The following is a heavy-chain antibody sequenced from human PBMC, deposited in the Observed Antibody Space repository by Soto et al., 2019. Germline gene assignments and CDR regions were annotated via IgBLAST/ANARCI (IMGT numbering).Heavy chain of an antibody. D-gene: IGHD6-6*01. Sequence: GGSLRLSCAASGFTFSSYATSWVRQAPGKGLEWVSAISGSGGSTYYADSVKGRFTISRDNSKNTLYLQMKSLRAEDTAVYYCAKVVSSSSSRAFDIWGPGTMVTVSS. V-gene: IGHV3-23*01. CDR3: AKVVSSSSSRAFDI. J-gene: IGHJ3*02. CDR2: ISGSGGST. CDR1: GFTFSSYA.